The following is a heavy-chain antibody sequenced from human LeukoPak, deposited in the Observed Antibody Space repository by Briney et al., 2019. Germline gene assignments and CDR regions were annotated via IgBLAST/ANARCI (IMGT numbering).Heavy chain of an antibody. CDR1: GFTFSSYA. CDR2: ISYDGSNK. CDR3: ARVSKEDIVVVVAATLDY. D-gene: IGHD2-15*01. Sequence: GGSLRLSCAASGFTFSSYAMHWVRQAPGKGLEWVAVISYDGSNKYYADSVKGRFTISRDNAKNSLYLQMNSLRAEDTAVYYCARVSKEDIVVVVAATLDYWGQGTLVTVSS. J-gene: IGHJ4*02. V-gene: IGHV3-30*04.